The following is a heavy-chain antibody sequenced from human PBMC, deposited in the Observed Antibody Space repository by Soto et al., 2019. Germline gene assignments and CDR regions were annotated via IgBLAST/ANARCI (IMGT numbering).Heavy chain of an antibody. D-gene: IGHD3-10*01. CDR3: ARGVNLLLWFGEHPYYGMDV. CDR2: INHSGST. J-gene: IGHJ6*02. CDR1: GGSFSGYY. Sequence: SDTLSLTCAAYGGSFSGYYWSWIRQPPGKGLEWIGEINHSGSTNYNPSLKSRVTISVDTSKNQFSLKLSSVTAADTAVYYCARGVNLLLWFGEHPYYGMDVWGQGTTVTVSS. V-gene: IGHV4-34*01.